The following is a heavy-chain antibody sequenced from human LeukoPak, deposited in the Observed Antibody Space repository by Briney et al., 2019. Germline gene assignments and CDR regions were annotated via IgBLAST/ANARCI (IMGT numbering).Heavy chain of an antibody. J-gene: IGHJ5*02. CDR1: GFTFSNYW. CDR3: ARRLGLGFGEYSNNWFDP. V-gene: IGHV3-7*01. Sequence: GGSLRLSCAASGFTFSNYWMHWVRQAPGKGLEWVANIKHDGSEKYYVDSVKGRFTISRDNAKNSLYLQMNSLRAEDTAVYYCARRLGLGFGEYSNNWFDPWGQGTLVTVSS. CDR2: IKHDGSEK. D-gene: IGHD3-10*01.